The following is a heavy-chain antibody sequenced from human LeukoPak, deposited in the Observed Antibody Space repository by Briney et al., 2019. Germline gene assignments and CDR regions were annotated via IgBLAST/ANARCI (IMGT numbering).Heavy chain of an antibody. V-gene: IGHV3-9*01. D-gene: IGHD1-1*01. CDR2: ISWDNSTV. CDR3: ARDSAWRGNWYAFDI. CDR1: GFTFDDYA. Sequence: PGGSLRLSCEVSGFTFDDYAMHWVRHAPGKGIEWVSSISWDNSTVAYADSVKGRFTISRDNVRKSLNLQMNSLTTEDTAFYFCARDSAWRGNWYAFDIWGQGTMVTVSS. J-gene: IGHJ3*02.